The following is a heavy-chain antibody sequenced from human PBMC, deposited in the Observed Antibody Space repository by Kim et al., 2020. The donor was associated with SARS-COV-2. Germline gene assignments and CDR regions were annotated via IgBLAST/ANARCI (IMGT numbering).Heavy chain of an antibody. J-gene: IGHJ6*03. CDR2: ISGSGGST. CDR3: AKDIVVVPAAIPHYYMDV. D-gene: IGHD2-2*01. Sequence: GGSLRLSCAASGFTFSSYAMSWVRQAPGKGLEWVSAISGSGGSTYYADSVKGRFTISRDNSKNTLYLQMNSLRAEDTAVYYCAKDIVVVPAAIPHYYMDVWGKGTTVTVSS. V-gene: IGHV3-23*01. CDR1: GFTFSSYA.